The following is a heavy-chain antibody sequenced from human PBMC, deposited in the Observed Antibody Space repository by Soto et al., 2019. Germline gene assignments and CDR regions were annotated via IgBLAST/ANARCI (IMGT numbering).Heavy chain of an antibody. CDR1: GFTFDDYA. V-gene: IGHV3-9*01. CDR3: AKDIGALAAWNFDY. D-gene: IGHD6-13*01. Sequence: PGGSLRLSCAASGFTFDDYAMHWVRQAPGKGLEWVSGISWNSGSIGYADSVKGRFTISRDNAKNSLYLQMNSLRAEDTALYYCAKDIGALAAWNFDYWGQGTLVTVSS. J-gene: IGHJ4*02. CDR2: ISWNSGSI.